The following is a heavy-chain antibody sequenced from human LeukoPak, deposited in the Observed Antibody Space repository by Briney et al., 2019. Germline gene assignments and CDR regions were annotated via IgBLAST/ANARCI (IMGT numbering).Heavy chain of an antibody. CDR1: GYTFTSYY. V-gene: IGHV1-46*01. Sequence: APVKVSCKASGYTFTSYYMHWVRQAPGQGLEWMGIIDPSGGGTSYAQKFQGRVTMTRDMSTSTVYMELSSLRSEDTAVYYCARALAEAGTGFDYWGQGTLVTVSS. J-gene: IGHJ4*02. CDR3: ARALAEAGTGFDY. D-gene: IGHD6-13*01. CDR2: IDPSGGGT.